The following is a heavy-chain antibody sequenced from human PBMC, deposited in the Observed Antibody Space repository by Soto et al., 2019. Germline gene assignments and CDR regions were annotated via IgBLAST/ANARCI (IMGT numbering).Heavy chain of an antibody. D-gene: IGHD3-9*01. CDR2: ISGTASRT. J-gene: IGHJ4*02. Sequence: GSLRLSCAGSGXTTTTTPLSWVRQPPGKGLEWVTTISGTASRTYYVDSVKGRFFISIDNSKNTVTLQMNNLTLDDTAVYYCATSFRYFDNWGQGTRVTVSS. CDR1: GXTTTTTP. V-gene: IGHV3-23*02. CDR3: ATSFRYFDN.